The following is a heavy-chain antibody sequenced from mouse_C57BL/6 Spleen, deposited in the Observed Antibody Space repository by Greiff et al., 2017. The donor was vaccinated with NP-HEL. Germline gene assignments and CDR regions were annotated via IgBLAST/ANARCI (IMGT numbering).Heavy chain of an antibody. CDR1: GYTFTSYW. CDR2: IHPNSGST. J-gene: IGHJ2*01. V-gene: IGHV1-64*01. CDR3: ARGGLRRGYYFDY. Sequence: VQLQQPGAELVKPGASVKLSCKASGYTFTSYWMHWVKQRPGQGLEWIGMIHPNSGSTNYNEKFKSKATLTVDKSSSTAYMQLSSLTSEDSAVYYCARGGLRRGYYFDYWGQGTTLTVSS. D-gene: IGHD2-4*01.